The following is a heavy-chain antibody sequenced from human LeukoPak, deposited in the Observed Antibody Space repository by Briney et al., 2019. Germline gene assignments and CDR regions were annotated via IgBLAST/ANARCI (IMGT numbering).Heavy chain of an antibody. J-gene: IGHJ6*03. D-gene: IGHD2-15*01. V-gene: IGHV4-30-2*01. CDR1: GGSISSGGYY. CDR2: IYHSGST. Sequence: SQTLSLTCTVSGGSISSGGYYWSWIRQPPGKGLEWIGYIYHSGSTYYNPSLKSRVTISVDRSKNQFSLKLSSVTAADTAVYYCARAPVGSSKGYMDVWGKGTTVTVSS. CDR3: ARAPVGSSKGYMDV.